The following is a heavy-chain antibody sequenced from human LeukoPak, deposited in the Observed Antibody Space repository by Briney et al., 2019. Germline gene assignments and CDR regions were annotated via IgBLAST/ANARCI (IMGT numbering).Heavy chain of an antibody. CDR1: GFSISSSRYF. J-gene: IGHJ4*02. V-gene: IGHV4-39*07. CDR2: IYHSQST. CDR3: GRPRGQFDY. Sequence: SETLSLTCTVSGFSISSSRYFWRWLRQPPGKGMECIGIIYHSQSTYYHPSLKSRLTISVDTSKNQCSLKLSSVTPADTAVYYCGRPRGQFDYWGQGNLVTLSS.